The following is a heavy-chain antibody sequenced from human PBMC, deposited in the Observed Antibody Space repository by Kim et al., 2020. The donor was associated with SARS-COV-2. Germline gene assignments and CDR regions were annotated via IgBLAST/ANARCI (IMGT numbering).Heavy chain of an antibody. D-gene: IGHD6-13*01. J-gene: IGHJ6*02. CDR2: ISYDGSNN. CDR3: AKDLYSRVYAAAGTYYYYGMDV. CDR1: GFTFSSYG. Sequence: GGSLRLSCAASGFTFSSYGMHWVRQAPGKGLEWVAVISYDGSNNYYEDSVKGRFTISRDNSKNTLYLQMNSLRAEDTAVYYCAKDLYSRVYAAAGTYYYYGMDVWGQGTTVTVSS. V-gene: IGHV3-30*18.